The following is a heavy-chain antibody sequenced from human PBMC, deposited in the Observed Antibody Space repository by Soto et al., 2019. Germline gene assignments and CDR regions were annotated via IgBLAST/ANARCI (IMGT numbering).Heavy chain of an antibody. CDR2: ISGAGGVT. CDR1: GFTFSSYA. J-gene: IGHJ4*02. D-gene: IGHD4-17*01. V-gene: IGHV3-23*01. CDR3: AKDKSRGVTVTSDY. Sequence: EVQLLESGGGLVQPGGSLRLSCAVSGFTFSSYAMSWVRQAPGKGPEWVSSISGAGGVTHYADSVRGRFTISRDNSKNTPYQLMNSMRAYDTAVYYCAKDKSRGVTVTSDYWGQGTLVTVSS.